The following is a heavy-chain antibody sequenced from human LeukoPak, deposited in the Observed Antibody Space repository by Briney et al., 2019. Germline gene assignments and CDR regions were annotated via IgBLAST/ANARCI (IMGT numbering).Heavy chain of an antibody. V-gene: IGHV1-2*02. CDR3: ARDGYRWGSGQNWFDS. CDR1: GYTFTSYD. CDR2: INPNSGGT. Sequence: GASVKVSCKASGYTFTSYDINWVRQAPGQGLEWMGWINPNSGGTNYAQKFQGRVIVTRDTSISTAYMELSRLRSDDTAVYYCARDGYRWGSGQNWFDSWGQGTLVTVSS. D-gene: IGHD3-10*01. J-gene: IGHJ5*01.